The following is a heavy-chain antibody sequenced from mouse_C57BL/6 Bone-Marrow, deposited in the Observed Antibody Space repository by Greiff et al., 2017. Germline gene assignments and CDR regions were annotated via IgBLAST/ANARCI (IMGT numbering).Heavy chain of an antibody. J-gene: IGHJ3*01. D-gene: IGHD1-1*01. Sequence: EVKLMESGGGLVQPGESLKLSCESNEYEFPSHDMSWVRKTPEKRLELVAAINSDGGSTYYPDTMERRFIISRDNTKMTLYLQMSSLRSEDSAVYYCARRDYYGSFADWGQGTLVTVSA. CDR3: ARRDYYGSFAD. CDR1: EYEFPSHD. V-gene: IGHV5-2*03. CDR2: INSDGGST.